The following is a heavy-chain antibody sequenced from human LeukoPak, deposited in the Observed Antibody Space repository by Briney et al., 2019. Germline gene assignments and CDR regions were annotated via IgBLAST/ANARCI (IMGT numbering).Heavy chain of an antibody. CDR1: GFTVSSDY. CDR3: ARDLAGGYYPNFDY. V-gene: IGHV3-66*01. D-gene: IGHD3-22*01. Sequence: PGGSLRLSCAASGFTVSSDYMSWVRQAPGKGLEWVSVIHSGSNTYYADSVKGRFTISRDNSKNTVYLQMNSLRAEDTAVYYCARDLAGGYYPNFDYWGQGTLVTVSS. CDR2: IHSGSNT. J-gene: IGHJ4*02.